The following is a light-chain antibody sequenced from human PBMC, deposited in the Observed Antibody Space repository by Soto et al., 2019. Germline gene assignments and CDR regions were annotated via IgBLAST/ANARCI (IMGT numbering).Light chain of an antibody. CDR2: GAS. J-gene: IGKJ1*01. V-gene: IGKV3-15*01. CDR1: QSVSSN. CDR3: QHYNNWPPWT. Sequence: EIVLTQSPGTLSLSLWERATRYCWASQSVSSNLAWYQQKPGQAPRLLIYGASTRVTGVPARFSGSGSGTEFILIISSLQSEDFAVYYCQHYNNWPPWTFGQGSKVDNK.